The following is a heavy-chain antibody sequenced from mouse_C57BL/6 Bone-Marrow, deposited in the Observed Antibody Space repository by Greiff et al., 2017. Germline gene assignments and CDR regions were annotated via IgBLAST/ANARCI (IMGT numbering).Heavy chain of an antibody. CDR2: INSDGGSN. J-gene: IGHJ1*03. CDR3: AIHITTVVARYFDV. D-gene: IGHD1-1*01. CDR1: EYEFPYHD. V-gene: IGHV5-2*01. Sequence: EVMLVESGGGLVQPGESLKLSCESNEYEFPYHDMTWVRKTPEKRLELVASINSDGGSNSYPDTMERRFIISRDNTKKTLYLQMGSLRSENTALYYCAIHITTVVARYFDVWGTGTTVTVSS.